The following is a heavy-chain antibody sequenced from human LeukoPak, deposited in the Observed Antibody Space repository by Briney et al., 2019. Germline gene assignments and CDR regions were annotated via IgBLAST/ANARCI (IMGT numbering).Heavy chain of an antibody. CDR1: GGSFSGYY. CDR2: INHSGST. J-gene: IGHJ4*02. V-gene: IGHV4-34*01. Sequence: SETLSLTCAVYGGSFSGYYWSWIRQPPGKGLEWIGEINHSGSTSYNPSLKSRVTISVDTSKNQFSLKLSSVTAADTAVYYCASQSHAASPNYYDSSSPYWGQGTLVTVSS. D-gene: IGHD3-22*01. CDR3: ASQSHAASPNYYDSSSPY.